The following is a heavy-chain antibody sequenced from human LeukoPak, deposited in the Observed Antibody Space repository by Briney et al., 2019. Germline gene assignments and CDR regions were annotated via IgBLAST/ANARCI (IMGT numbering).Heavy chain of an antibody. Sequence: ASVKVSCKASGYTFTGYYMHWVRQAPGQGLEWMGRINTNSGGTNYAQKFRGRVTMTRDTSISTAYMELSRLRSDDTAVYYCARSGSRATMVRGVIPNFDYWGQGTLVTVSS. CDR3: ARSGSRATMVRGVIPNFDY. J-gene: IGHJ4*02. V-gene: IGHV1-2*06. CDR2: INTNSGGT. CDR1: GYTFTGYY. D-gene: IGHD3-10*01.